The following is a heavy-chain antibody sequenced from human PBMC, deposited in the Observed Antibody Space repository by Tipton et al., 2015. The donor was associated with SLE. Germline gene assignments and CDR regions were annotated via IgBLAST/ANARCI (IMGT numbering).Heavy chain of an antibody. V-gene: IGHV4-34*01. CDR3: ASGRAVAGGDYFDY. D-gene: IGHD6-19*01. CDR2: INHSGST. Sequence: TLSLTCSVYDGSFSGYYWTWIRQPPGKGLEWIGEINHSGSTNYNPSLKSRVTISIDTSKNQFSLKLSSVTAADTAVYYCASGRAVAGGDYFDYWGQGTLVTVSS. CDR1: DGSFSGYY. J-gene: IGHJ4*02.